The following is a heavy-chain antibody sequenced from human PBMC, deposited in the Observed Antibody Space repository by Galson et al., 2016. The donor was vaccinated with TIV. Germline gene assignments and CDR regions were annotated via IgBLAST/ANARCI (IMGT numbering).Heavy chain of an antibody. CDR1: GFIFEDYA. J-gene: IGHJ4*02. V-gene: IGHV3-9*01. D-gene: IGHD2-8*02. CDR2: INWNSDTI. Sequence: FLRLFCAGAGFIFEDYAMNWVRQVPGKGLEWVSYINWNSDTIRYAESVKGRFTISRDNAERSLVLQMNSLRLEDTARYYCIKEGQPGGCEDWGQGTLVTVSS. CDR3: IKEGQPGGCED.